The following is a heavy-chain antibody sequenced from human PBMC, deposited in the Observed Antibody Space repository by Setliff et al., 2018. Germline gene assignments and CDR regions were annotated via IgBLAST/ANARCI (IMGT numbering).Heavy chain of an antibody. CDR3: ARDPQKTGDGMHAFDI. Sequence: ASVKVSCKSSGYTFTGYYMHWVRQAPGQGLEWMGWINPNSGGTNYAQKFQGRVTMTRDTSISTAYMELSRPRSDDTAVYYCARDPQKTGDGMHAFDIWGQGTMVTVSS. D-gene: IGHD7-27*01. V-gene: IGHV1-2*02. CDR1: GYTFTGYY. CDR2: INPNSGGT. J-gene: IGHJ3*02.